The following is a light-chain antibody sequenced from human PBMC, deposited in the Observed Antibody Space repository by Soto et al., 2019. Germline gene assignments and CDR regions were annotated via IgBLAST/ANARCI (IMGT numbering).Light chain of an antibody. Sequence: DFQMTQSPSSLSASVGDRVTITCRASQDISNYLAWYQQKPGKVPKLLIYGASTLQSGVPARFSGSGSGTDFTLTISTLQPEDVASYYCQKYNSAPLTFGQGTKVEIK. V-gene: IGKV1-27*01. J-gene: IGKJ1*01. CDR1: QDISNY. CDR3: QKYNSAPLT. CDR2: GAS.